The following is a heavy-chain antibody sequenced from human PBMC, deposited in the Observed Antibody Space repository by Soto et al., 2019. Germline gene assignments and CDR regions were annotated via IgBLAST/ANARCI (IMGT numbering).Heavy chain of an antibody. D-gene: IGHD6-6*01. CDR1: GGSISSYY. CDR3: AREGGDAARYYYYFGMDV. Sequence: SETLSLTCTVSGGSISSYYWSWIRQPPGKGLEWIGYIYDSGSTNYNPSLRSRVIISVDTSKNQFSLKVSSVTAADTAVYYCAREGGDAARYYYYFGMDVWGQGTTVTVSS. V-gene: IGHV4-59*01. J-gene: IGHJ6*02. CDR2: IYDSGST.